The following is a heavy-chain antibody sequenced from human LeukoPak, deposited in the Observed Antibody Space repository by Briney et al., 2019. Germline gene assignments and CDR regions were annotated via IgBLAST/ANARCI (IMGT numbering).Heavy chain of an antibody. D-gene: IGHD4-17*01. CDR3: ARLYGDFVHFDY. J-gene: IGHJ4*02. CDR1: GGSISSDNYY. Sequence: PSETLSLTCTVSGGSISSDNYYWSWIRQHPGKGLEWIGYIYYSGTTNYNPSLKSRVTISVDTSKNQFSLKLSSVTAADTAVYYCARLYGDFVHFDYWGQGTLVTVSS. V-gene: IGHV4-31*03. CDR2: IYYSGTT.